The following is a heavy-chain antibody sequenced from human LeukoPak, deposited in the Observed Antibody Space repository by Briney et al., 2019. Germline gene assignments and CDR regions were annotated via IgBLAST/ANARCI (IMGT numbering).Heavy chain of an antibody. Sequence: GGSLRLSCAASGFIFSSYAMSWVRQAPGKGLEWVSAISGSGGSTYYADSVKGRFTISRDNSKNTLYLQMNSLRVEDTAVYYCAKVIGGSSAYDALDIWGQGTMVTVSS. CDR2: ISGSGGST. CDR1: GFIFSSYA. V-gene: IGHV3-23*01. D-gene: IGHD6-6*01. CDR3: AKVIGGSSAYDALDI. J-gene: IGHJ3*02.